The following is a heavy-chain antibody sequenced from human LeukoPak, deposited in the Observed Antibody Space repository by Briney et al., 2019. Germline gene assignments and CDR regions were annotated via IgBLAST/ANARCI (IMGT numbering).Heavy chain of an antibody. V-gene: IGHV1-69*13. Sequence: GASVKVSCKASGGTFSSYAISWGRQAPGQGLEWMGGIIPIFGTANYAQKFQGRVTITADESTSTAYMELSSLRSEDTAVYYCARDLRVVSSGYFDLWGRGTLVTVSS. CDR2: IIPIFGTA. CDR1: GGTFSSYA. J-gene: IGHJ2*01. D-gene: IGHD5/OR15-5a*01. CDR3: ARDLRVVSSGYFDL.